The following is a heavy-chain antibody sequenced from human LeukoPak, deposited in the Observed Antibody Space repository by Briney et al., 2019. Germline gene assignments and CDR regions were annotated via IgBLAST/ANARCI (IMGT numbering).Heavy chain of an antibody. D-gene: IGHD3-3*01. CDR2: ISSSSSYI. V-gene: IGHV3-21*01. CDR3: ARNYDFWSGYFDWYFDL. Sequence: GGSLRLSCAASGFTFSSYSRNWVRQAPGQGLEWVSSISSSSSYIYYADSVKGRFTISRDNAKNSLYLQMNSLRAEDTAVYYCARNYDFWSGYFDWYFDLWGRGTLVTVSS. CDR1: GFTFSSYS. J-gene: IGHJ2*01.